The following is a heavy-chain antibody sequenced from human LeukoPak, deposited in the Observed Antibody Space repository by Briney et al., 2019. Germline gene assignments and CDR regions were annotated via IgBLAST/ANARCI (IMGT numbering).Heavy chain of an antibody. J-gene: IGHJ4*02. D-gene: IGHD6-19*01. CDR2: IYSSGST. V-gene: IGHV4-61*02. CDR3: ARVGGSGWLDY. Sequence: SETLSLTCTVSGGSISSGGYYWSWIRQPAGRGLEWIGRIYSSGSTNYNSSLKSRVTISIDTSKNQFSLNLSSVTAADTAVYYCARVGGSGWLDYWGQGTLVTVSS. CDR1: GGSISSGGYY.